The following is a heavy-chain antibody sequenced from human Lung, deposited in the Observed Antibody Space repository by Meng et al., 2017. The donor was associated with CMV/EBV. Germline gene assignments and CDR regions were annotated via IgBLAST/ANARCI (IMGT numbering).Heavy chain of an antibody. CDR1: GFSFSNYG. J-gene: IGHJ6*02. CDR3: AKDLRGFNTGSNPGGYGMDV. Sequence: GSSLKISCVASGFSFSNYGLNWVRQAPGKGLEWVAVIWYDGSDKYYIDSVKGRLTISRDNSKNTLHLQMNNLRAEDTAVYYCAKDLRGFNTGSNPGGYGMDVWGQGTTVTVSS. CDR2: IWYDGSDK. D-gene: IGHD1-1*01. V-gene: IGHV3-33*06.